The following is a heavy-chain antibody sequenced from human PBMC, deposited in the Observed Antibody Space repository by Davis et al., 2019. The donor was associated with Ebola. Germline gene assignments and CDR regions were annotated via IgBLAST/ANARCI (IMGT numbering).Heavy chain of an antibody. CDR3: ARGRNGGWDFDY. Sequence: ASVKVSCKASGYTFNSHGISWVRQAPGQGLEWMAWISAYNGHTNYAQKFQGRLTLTTDTSTSTVYMELRSLASDDTAEYYCARGRNGGWDFDYWGQGTRVTVSS. J-gene: IGHJ4*02. D-gene: IGHD6-19*01. CDR2: ISAYNGHT. CDR1: GYTFNSHG. V-gene: IGHV1-18*01.